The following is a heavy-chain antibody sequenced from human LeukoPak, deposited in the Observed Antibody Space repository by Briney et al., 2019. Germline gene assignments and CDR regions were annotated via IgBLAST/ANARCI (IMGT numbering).Heavy chain of an antibody. Sequence: ASVTDSFLSSRYTYIRYYMHGVRQPPARGVAWMGWINPSSGGTNDPQKFQGRVTMTRDTSTSTAYMELSRLRSDDTAVYYCARGMRGLEYLFDYWGQGTLVTVSS. CDR3: ARGMRGLEYLFDY. CDR1: RYTYIRYY. V-gene: IGHV1-2*02. J-gene: IGHJ4*02. CDR2: INPSSGGT. D-gene: IGHD1-1*01.